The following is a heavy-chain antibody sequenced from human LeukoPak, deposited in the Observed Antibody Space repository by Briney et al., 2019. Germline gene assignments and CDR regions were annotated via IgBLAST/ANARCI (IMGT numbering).Heavy chain of an antibody. CDR1: GYTFTGYY. J-gene: IGHJ4*02. CDR2: INPNSGGT. D-gene: IGHD5-24*01. Sequence: ASVTVSYKASGYTFTGYYMHWVRQAPGQGREWMGWINPNSGGTNYAQKFQGRGTITRDTAISTAYMELSRLRSDDTAVYYCAARDGYNPDYWGQGTLVTVSS. V-gene: IGHV1-2*02. CDR3: AARDGYNPDY.